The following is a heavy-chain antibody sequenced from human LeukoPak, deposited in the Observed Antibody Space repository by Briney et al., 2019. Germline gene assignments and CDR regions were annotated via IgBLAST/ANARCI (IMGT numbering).Heavy chain of an antibody. CDR3: AKGLGYCSSTSCYTGFDAFDI. CDR1: GFTFSSYA. Sequence: GGSLRLSCAASGFTFSSYAMSWVRQAPGKGLEWVSAISGSGGSTYYADSVEGRFTISRDNSKNTLYLQMNSLRAEDTAVYYCAKGLGYCSSTSCYTGFDAFDIWGQGTMVTVSS. V-gene: IGHV3-23*01. CDR2: ISGSGGST. D-gene: IGHD2-2*02. J-gene: IGHJ3*02.